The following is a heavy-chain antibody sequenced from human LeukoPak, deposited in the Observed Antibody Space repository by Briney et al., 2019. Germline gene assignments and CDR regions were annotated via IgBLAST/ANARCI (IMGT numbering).Heavy chain of an antibody. CDR3: AKVYGAWYYFDN. Sequence: GRSLRLSCAASGFTFSNYAMNWVRQAPGKGLEWVSTISGSGGGTYYADSVKGRFTISRDNSKNTLYLQVNSLRAEDTAVYYCAKVYGAWYYFDNWGQGTLVTVSS. J-gene: IGHJ4*02. V-gene: IGHV3-23*01. D-gene: IGHD6-19*01. CDR2: ISGSGGGT. CDR1: GFTFSNYA.